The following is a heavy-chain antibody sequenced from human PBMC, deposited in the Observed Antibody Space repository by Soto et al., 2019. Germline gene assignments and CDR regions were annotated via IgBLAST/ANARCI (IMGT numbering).Heavy chain of an antibody. J-gene: IGHJ4*02. CDR2: IYSGGST. V-gene: IGHV3-66*01. D-gene: IGHD3-9*01. Sequence: PGGSLRLSCAASGFTVSSNYMSWVRQAPGKGLEWVSVIYSGGSTYYADSVKGRFTISRDNSKNTLYLQMNSLRAEDTAVYYCARDHVDYDILSGPNYFDYWGQGTLVTV. CDR3: ARDHVDYDILSGPNYFDY. CDR1: GFTVSSNY.